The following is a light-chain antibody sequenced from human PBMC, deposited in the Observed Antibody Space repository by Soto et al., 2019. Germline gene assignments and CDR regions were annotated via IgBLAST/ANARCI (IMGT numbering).Light chain of an antibody. CDR3: QQYSNWPPIT. CDR1: QSVSRY. V-gene: IGKV3-15*01. Sequence: EIVMTQSPATLSVSPGERATLSCRASQSVSRYLAWYQQKPGQAPRLLIYGASTRATGIPARFSGSGSGTEFTLTISSLQSEDFAVYYCQQYSNWPPITFGQGTRLEIK. J-gene: IGKJ5*01. CDR2: GAS.